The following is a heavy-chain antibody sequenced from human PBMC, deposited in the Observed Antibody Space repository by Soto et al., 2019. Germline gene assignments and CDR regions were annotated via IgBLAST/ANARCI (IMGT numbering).Heavy chain of an antibody. CDR3: AKEGGYDFWSGPSGNFDY. V-gene: IGHV3-23*01. D-gene: IGHD3-3*01. J-gene: IGHJ4*02. Sequence: GGSLRLSCAASGFTFSSYAMSWVRQAPGKGLEWVSAISGSGGSTYYADSVKGRFTISRDNSKNTLYPQMNSLRAEDTAVYYCAKEGGYDFWSGPSGNFDYWGQGTLVTVSS. CDR2: ISGSGGST. CDR1: GFTFSSYA.